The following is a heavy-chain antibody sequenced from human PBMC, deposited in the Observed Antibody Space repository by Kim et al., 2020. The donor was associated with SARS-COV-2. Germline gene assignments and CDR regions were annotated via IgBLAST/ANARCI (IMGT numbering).Heavy chain of an antibody. V-gene: IGHV4-38-2*02. Sequence: SETLSLTCTVSGYSISSGYYWGWIRQPPGKGLEWIGSIYHSGSTYYNPSLKSRVTISVDTSKNQFSLKLSSVTAADTAVYYCARDGYFLLWFGELLYFDYWGQGTLVTVSS. CDR2: IYHSGST. D-gene: IGHD3-10*01. CDR3: ARDGYFLLWFGELLYFDY. CDR1: GYSISSGYY. J-gene: IGHJ4*02.